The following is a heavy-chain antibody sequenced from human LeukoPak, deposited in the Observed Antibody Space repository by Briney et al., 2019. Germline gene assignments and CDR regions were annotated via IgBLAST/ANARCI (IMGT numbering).Heavy chain of an antibody. Sequence: PSETLSLTCTVSGASISSNSYYWGWIRQPPGKGLEWIGSIYYSGSTYYNPSLKSRVTISVDTSKNQFSLKLSSVTAADTAVYYCARVPLVITRDDAFDIWGQGTMVTVSS. V-gene: IGHV4-39*01. CDR3: ARVPLVITRDDAFDI. J-gene: IGHJ3*02. CDR2: IYYSGST. D-gene: IGHD3-22*01. CDR1: GASISSNSYY.